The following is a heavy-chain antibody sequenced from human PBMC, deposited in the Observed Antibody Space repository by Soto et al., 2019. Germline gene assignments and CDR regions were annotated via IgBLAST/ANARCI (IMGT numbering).Heavy chain of an antibody. D-gene: IGHD6-19*01. CDR1: GFTFSSYW. CDR3: ARNLATVAGTPADI. CDR2: IKQDGSEK. Sequence: GGSLRLSCAASGFTFSSYWMSWVRQAPGKGLEWVANIKQDGSEKYYVDSVKGRFTISRDNAKNSLYLQMNSLRAEDTAVYYCARNLATVAGTPADIWGQGTMVTVSS. J-gene: IGHJ3*02. V-gene: IGHV3-7*01.